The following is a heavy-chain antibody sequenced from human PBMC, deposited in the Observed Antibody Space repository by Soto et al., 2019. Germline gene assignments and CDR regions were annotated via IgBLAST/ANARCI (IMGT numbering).Heavy chain of an antibody. Sequence: GGSLRLSCAASGFTFSGYAMHWVRQAPGKGLEWVAVISYDGSNKYYADSVKGRFTISRDNSKNTLYLQMNSLRAEDTAVYYCAREEYQLLSSWFDPWGQGTLVTVSS. CDR2: ISYDGSNK. CDR3: AREEYQLLSSWFDP. CDR1: GFTFSGYA. D-gene: IGHD2-2*01. J-gene: IGHJ5*02. V-gene: IGHV3-30-3*01.